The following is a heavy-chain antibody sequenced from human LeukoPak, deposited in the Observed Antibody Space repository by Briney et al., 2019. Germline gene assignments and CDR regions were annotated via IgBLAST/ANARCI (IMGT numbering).Heavy chain of an antibody. Sequence: ASVKVSCKASGYSFINYGISWVRQAPGQGLEWMGWISTYNGKANYAQKVQGRVTMTTDTSTSTAYMELRSLRSDDAAVYYCARGGYCSSTSCYDDYYHYDGMDVWGQGTTVIVSS. D-gene: IGHD2-2*01. CDR1: GYSFINYG. V-gene: IGHV1-18*01. CDR2: ISTYNGKA. J-gene: IGHJ6*02. CDR3: ARGGYCSSTSCYDDYYHYDGMDV.